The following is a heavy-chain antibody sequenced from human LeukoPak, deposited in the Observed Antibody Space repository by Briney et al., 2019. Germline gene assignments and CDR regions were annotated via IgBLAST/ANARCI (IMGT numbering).Heavy chain of an antibody. CDR1: GFTFSTYG. J-gene: IGHJ6*02. CDR2: IWYDGSNK. CDR3: ARGGRTTWHGMDV. Sequence: GGSLRLSCEVSGFTFSTYGMHWVRQAPGKGLEWVAVIWYDGSNKNYADSVKGRFTISRDNSKNTLYLQMNSLRAEDTAVYYCARGGRTTWHGMDVWGQGTTVTVSS. V-gene: IGHV3-33*01. D-gene: IGHD4-17*01.